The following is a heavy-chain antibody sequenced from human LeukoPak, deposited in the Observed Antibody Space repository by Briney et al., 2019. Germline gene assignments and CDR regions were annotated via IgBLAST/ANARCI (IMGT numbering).Heavy chain of an antibody. J-gene: IGHJ6*02. CDR1: GFTFSTYG. CDR2: IYSGGST. CDR3: ARPPGSYYYYGMDV. Sequence: GGSLRLSCAASGFTFSTYGMHWVRQAPGKGLEWVSVIYSGGSTYYADSVKGRFTISRDNSKNTLYLQMNSLRAEDTAVYYCARPPGSYYYYGMDVWGQGTTVTVSS. V-gene: IGHV3-66*04. D-gene: IGHD1-14*01.